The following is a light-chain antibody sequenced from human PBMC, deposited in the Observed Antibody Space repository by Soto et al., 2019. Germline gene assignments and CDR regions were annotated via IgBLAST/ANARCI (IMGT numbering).Light chain of an antibody. CDR3: HQYGSYSPWT. J-gene: IGKJ1*01. V-gene: IGKV1-5*03. Sequence: DIQMPQSPSTLSASVGDRVTITCRASQSIGSWLAWYKQKPGKAPQLLIYKASSLERGVPSRFSGSGSGTEFTLTISSLQPDDFAGYYCHQYGSYSPWTFGQGTKVEIK. CDR2: KAS. CDR1: QSIGSW.